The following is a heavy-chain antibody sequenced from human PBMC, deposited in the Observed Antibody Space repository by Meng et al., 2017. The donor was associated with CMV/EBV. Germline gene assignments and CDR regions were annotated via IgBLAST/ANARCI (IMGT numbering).Heavy chain of an antibody. D-gene: IGHD1-26*01. CDR1: GFTFSSYA. J-gene: IGHJ4*02. V-gene: IGHV3-30-3*01. Sequence: SGFTFSSYAMHWVRQASGKGLEWVAVISYAGSNKYYADSVKGRFTISRDNSKNTLYLQMNSLRAEDTAVYYCARDLLWVRDEYFDYWGQGTLVTVSS. CDR2: ISYAGSNK. CDR3: ARDLLWVRDEYFDY.